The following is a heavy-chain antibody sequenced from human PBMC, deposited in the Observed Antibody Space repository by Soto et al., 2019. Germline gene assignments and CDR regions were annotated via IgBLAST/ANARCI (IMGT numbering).Heavy chain of an antibody. V-gene: IGHV3-48*01. J-gene: IGHJ4*02. CDR2: ISSSSTI. Sequence: GSLRLSCAASGFTFSTYSMNWVRQAPVKGLEWVSSISSSSTIYYADSVKGRFTISRDNVQNSLYLQMHSLRAEDTAVYYCARERGSGWTFDYWGQGTLVTVSS. D-gene: IGHD6-19*01. CDR3: ARERGSGWTFDY. CDR1: GFTFSTYS.